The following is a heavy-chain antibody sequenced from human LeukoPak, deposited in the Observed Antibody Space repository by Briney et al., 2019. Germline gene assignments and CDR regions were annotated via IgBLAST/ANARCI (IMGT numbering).Heavy chain of an antibody. J-gene: IGHJ4*02. D-gene: IGHD5-24*01. CDR1: GGSISSGGYY. CDR3: ARVPDGYNLYFDY. CDR2: IYYSGST. V-gene: IGHV4-31*03. Sequence: SETLSLTCTVSGGSISSGGYYWSWIRQHPGKGLEWIGYIYYSGSTYYNPSLKSRVTISVDTSKDQFSLKLSSVTAADTAVYYCARVPDGYNLYFDYWGQGTLVTVSS.